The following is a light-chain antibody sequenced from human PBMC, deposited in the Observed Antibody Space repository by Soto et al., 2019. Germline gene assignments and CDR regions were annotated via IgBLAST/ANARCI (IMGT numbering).Light chain of an antibody. Sequence: SYELTQPPSVSVSPGQTASITCSGDELGHKYTSWYQQKSGQSPALVIFQDSERPSGIPDRFSGSNSGNTATLTITGTQSMDEADYYCQAWDSSAAVVFGGGTKLTVL. CDR2: QDS. CDR1: ELGHKY. J-gene: IGLJ2*01. CDR3: QAWDSSAAVV. V-gene: IGLV3-1*01.